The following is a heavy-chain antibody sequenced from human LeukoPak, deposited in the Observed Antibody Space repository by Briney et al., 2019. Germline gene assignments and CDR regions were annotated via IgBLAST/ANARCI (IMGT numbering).Heavy chain of an antibody. CDR3: ARNDWGLGSFWCFTL. CDR1: GFTFSSYS. D-gene: IGHD7-27*01. Sequence: GGSLRLSCAASGFTFSSYSMNWVRQAPGKGLEWVAYIKQDGSEKEYVDSVKGRFTISRDNAKDSLFLQLNSLRAEDTAVYFCARNDWGLGSFWCFTLWGRGTLVTVSS. J-gene: IGHJ2*01. V-gene: IGHV3-7*01. CDR2: IKQDGSEK.